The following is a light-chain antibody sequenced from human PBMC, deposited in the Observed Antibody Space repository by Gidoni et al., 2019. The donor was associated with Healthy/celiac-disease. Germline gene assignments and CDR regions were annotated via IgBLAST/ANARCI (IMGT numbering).Light chain of an antibody. Sequence: DIQMTQSPSSLSASVGDRVTITCRASQSISSYLNWYQQKPGKAPKLLLYAASSLQSGVPSRFSGSGSWTDFTLTISSLQPEDFATYYCQQSYSTPPTFGQXTKVEIK. CDR2: AAS. CDR1: QSISSY. V-gene: IGKV1-39*01. J-gene: IGKJ1*01. CDR3: QQSYSTPPT.